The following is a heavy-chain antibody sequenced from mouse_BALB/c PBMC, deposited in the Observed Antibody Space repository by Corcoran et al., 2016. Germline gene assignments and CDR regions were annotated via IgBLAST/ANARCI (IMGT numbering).Heavy chain of an antibody. CDR2: IWWDDDK. J-gene: IGHJ4*01. V-gene: IGHV8-8*01. Sequence: QVTLKESGPGILQPSQTLSLTCSFSGFSLSTSGMGVGWIRQPSGKGLEWLAHIWWDDDKRYNPALKSRLTISKDTSSNQVFLKIASVDTADTATYSCARDRYDAAMDYWGQGTSVTVSS. D-gene: IGHD2-14*01. CDR1: GFSLSTSGMG. CDR3: ARDRYDAAMDY.